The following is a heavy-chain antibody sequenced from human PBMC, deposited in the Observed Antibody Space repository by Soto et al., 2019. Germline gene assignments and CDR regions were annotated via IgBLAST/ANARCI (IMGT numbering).Heavy chain of an antibody. CDR1: GFTFSSYG. J-gene: IGHJ4*02. V-gene: IGHV3-33*01. CDR3: ARVRSVVRGVPDY. D-gene: IGHD3-10*01. CDR2: IWYDGSNK. Sequence: QVQLVESGGGVVQPGRSLRLSCAASGFTFSSYGMHWVRQAPGKGLEWVAVIWYDGSNKYYADSVKGRFTISRDNSKNTLYLQMNSRRAEDTAVYYCARVRSVVRGVPDYWGQGTLVTVSS.